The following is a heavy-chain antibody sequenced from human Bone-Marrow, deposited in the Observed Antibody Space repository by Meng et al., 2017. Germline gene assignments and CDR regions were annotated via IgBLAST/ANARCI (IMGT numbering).Heavy chain of an antibody. D-gene: IGHD5-18*01. Sequence: GGSLKISCAASGFIFSSYSMNWVRQAPGKGLEWVSSISSSSSYIYYADSVQGRFTISRDNAKNSLYLQMSSLGAEDTAVYYCARDLGSPGYSYGHWFDPWGQGTLVTVSS. J-gene: IGHJ5*02. V-gene: IGHV3-21*01. CDR3: ARDLGSPGYSYGHWFDP. CDR1: GFIFSSYS. CDR2: ISSSSSYI.